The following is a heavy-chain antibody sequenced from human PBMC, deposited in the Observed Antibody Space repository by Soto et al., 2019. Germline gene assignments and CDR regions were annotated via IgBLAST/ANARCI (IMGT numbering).Heavy chain of an antibody. J-gene: IGHJ4*02. D-gene: IGHD3-10*01. CDR1: GFTFSSYA. Sequence: GGSLRLSCAASGFTFSSYAMSWVRQAPGKGLEWVSAISGSGGSTYYADSVKGRFTISRDNSKNTLYLQMNSLRAEDTAVYYCAKEYPLWFGELLGQPVDYWGQGTLVTVSS. CDR2: ISGSGGST. CDR3: AKEYPLWFGELLGQPVDY. V-gene: IGHV3-23*01.